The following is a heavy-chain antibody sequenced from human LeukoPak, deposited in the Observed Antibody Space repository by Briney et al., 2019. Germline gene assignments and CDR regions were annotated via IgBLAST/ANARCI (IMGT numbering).Heavy chain of an antibody. CDR3: AKDPRNSGWYSFYFDY. CDR2: IRYDGSDK. CDR1: GFTFSYYG. V-gene: IGHV3-30*02. J-gene: IGHJ4*02. D-gene: IGHD6-19*01. Sequence: GGSLRLSCAPSGFTFSYYGMHWVGQAPGKGLEWVAFIRYDGSDKFYADSVKGRFTISRDNSKNTLYLQMNSLRVEDTAVYYCAKDPRNSGWYSFYFDYWGQGTLVTVSS.